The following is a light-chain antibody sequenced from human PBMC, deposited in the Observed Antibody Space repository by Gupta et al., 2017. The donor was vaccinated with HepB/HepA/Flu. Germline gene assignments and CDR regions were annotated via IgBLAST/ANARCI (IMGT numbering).Light chain of an antibody. CDR1: SEHNTYG. Sequence: QLVRTQSPSASASLAASVKLTYPLSSEHNTYGIAWHQQQPEKGPRYLMKLNSDGSHRKGDGIPDRFSGSSSGAERYLTISSLQSEDEADYYCQTWGTGIVVFGRGTKLTVL. J-gene: IGLJ2*01. CDR2: LNSDGSH. V-gene: IGLV4-69*01. CDR3: QTWGTGIVV.